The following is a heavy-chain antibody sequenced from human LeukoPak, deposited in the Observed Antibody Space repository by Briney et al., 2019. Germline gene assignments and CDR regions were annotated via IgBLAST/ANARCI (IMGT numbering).Heavy chain of an antibody. CDR2: IYTSGST. Sequence: SETLSLTCTVSGGSISSYYWSWIRQPAGKGLEWIGRIYTSGSTNYNPSLKSRVTISVDTSKNQFSLKLSSVTAADTAVYYCARDRAIQLWSNDAFDIWGQGTMVTVSS. V-gene: IGHV4-4*07. CDR3: ARDRAIQLWSNDAFDI. J-gene: IGHJ3*02. CDR1: GGSISSYY. D-gene: IGHD5-18*01.